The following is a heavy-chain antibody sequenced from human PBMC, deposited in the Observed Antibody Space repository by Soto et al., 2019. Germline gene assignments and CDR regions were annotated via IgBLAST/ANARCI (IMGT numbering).Heavy chain of an antibody. Sequence: ASVKVSCKASGYTFTSYYMHWVRQAPGQGLEWMGIINPSGGSTTYAQKFQGRVTMTRDTSTSTVYMELSSLRSEHTAVYYCARGDIVAIFGMDVWGQGTTVTVSS. J-gene: IGHJ6*02. D-gene: IGHD5-12*01. CDR2: INPSGGST. CDR3: ARGDIVAIFGMDV. CDR1: GYTFTSYY. V-gene: IGHV1-46*01.